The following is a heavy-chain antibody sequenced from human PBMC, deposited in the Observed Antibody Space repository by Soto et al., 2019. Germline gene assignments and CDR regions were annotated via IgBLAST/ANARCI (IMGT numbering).Heavy chain of an antibody. D-gene: IGHD1-1*01. Sequence: QVQLQESGPGLVKPSDTLSLTCAVSGYSISSSHWWAWIRQSPGKTLEWFGHIYYSETIYYDLSLKSRVTLSVDTFKNQYSLKPSSVTAVDTAVYYCATIAGTTGGPIAYWGQGILVTVSS. J-gene: IGHJ4*02. CDR2: IYYSETI. V-gene: IGHV4-28*05. CDR1: GYSISSSHW. CDR3: ATIAGTTGGPIAY.